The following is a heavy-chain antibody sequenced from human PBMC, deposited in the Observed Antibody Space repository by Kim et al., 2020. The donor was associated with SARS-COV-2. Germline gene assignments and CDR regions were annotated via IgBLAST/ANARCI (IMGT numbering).Heavy chain of an antibody. J-gene: IGHJ6*03. V-gene: IGHV1-8*01. CDR1: GYTFTSYD. CDR2: MNPNSGNT. D-gene: IGHD6-13*01. Sequence: ASVKVSCKASGYTFTSYDINWVRQATGQGLEWMGWMNPNSGNTGYAQKFQGRVTMTRNTSISTAYMELSSLRSEDTAVYYCAREGWVIAAPRYDYYYMDVWGKGTTVTVSS. CDR3: AREGWVIAAPRYDYYYMDV.